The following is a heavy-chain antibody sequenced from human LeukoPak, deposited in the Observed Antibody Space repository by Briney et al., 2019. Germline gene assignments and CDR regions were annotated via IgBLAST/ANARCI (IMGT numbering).Heavy chain of an antibody. CDR2: IKEDGSEK. Sequence: GGSLRLSCAASGFTFSRYWMNWVRQAPGKGLEWVASIKEDGSEKSYVDSVKGRFTISRDNAKNSLYLQMNSLRAEVTAVYYCVSCGTTTCIIRFDHWGQGTLVTVSS. J-gene: IGHJ4*02. D-gene: IGHD2-2*01. CDR1: GFTFSRYW. CDR3: VSCGTTTCIIRFDH. V-gene: IGHV3-7*01.